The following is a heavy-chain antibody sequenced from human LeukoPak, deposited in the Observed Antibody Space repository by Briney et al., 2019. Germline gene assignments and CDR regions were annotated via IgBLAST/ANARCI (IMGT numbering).Heavy chain of an antibody. CDR2: ISYDGSNK. D-gene: IGHD1-7*01. CDR3: AKDLTGTTWTFDY. V-gene: IGHV3-30*18. J-gene: IGHJ4*02. CDR1: GFTFSSYG. Sequence: GSLRLSCAASGFTFSSYGMHWVRQAPGKGLEWVAVISYDGSNKYYADSVKGRFTISRDNSKNTLYQQMNSLRAEDTAVYYCAKDLTGTTWTFDYWGQGTLVTVSS.